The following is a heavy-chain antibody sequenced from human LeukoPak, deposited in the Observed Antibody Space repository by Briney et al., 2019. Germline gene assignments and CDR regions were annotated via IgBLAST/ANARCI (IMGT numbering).Heavy chain of an antibody. J-gene: IGHJ4*02. D-gene: IGHD4-17*01. CDR2: IKQGGSEK. CDR1: GFKFSSNW. CDR3: AREGPSVTPYY. V-gene: IGHV3-7*01. Sequence: PGGSLRLSCAASGFKFSSNWMSWVRQAPGKGLEWVANIKQGGSEKYYVDSVKGRFTISRDNAKNSLYLQMNSLRAEDTAVYYCAREGPSVTPYYWGQGTLVTVS.